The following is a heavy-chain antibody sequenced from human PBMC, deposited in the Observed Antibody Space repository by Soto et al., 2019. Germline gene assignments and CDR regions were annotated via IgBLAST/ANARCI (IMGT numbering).Heavy chain of an antibody. Sequence: SLRLSCAASGFPFSSYAMHWVRQAPGKGLEWVAVISYDGSNKYYADSVKGRFTISRDNSKNTLYLQMNSLRAEDTAVYYCARDTGYPHYYYYGMDVWGQGTTVTVSS. CDR3: ARDTGYPHYYYYGMDV. V-gene: IGHV3-30-3*01. J-gene: IGHJ6*02. CDR2: ISYDGSNK. D-gene: IGHD3-9*01. CDR1: GFPFSSYA.